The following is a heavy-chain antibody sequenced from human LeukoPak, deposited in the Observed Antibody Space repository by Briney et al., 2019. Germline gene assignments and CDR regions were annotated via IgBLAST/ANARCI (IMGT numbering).Heavy chain of an antibody. CDR1: GGSFSGYY. J-gene: IGHJ4*02. V-gene: IGHV4-34*01. CDR2: INHSGST. CDR3: ARGGYLGGSYPSYYFDY. Sequence: PSETLSLTCAVYGGSFSGYYWSWIRQPPGKGLEWIGEINHSGSTNYNPSLKSRVTISVDTSKNQFSLKLSSVTAADTAVYYCARGGYLGGSYPSYYFDYWGQGTLVTVSS. D-gene: IGHD1-26*01.